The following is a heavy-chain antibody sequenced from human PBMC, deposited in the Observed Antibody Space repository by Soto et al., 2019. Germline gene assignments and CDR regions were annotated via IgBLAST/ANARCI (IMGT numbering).Heavy chain of an antibody. V-gene: IGHV1-3*01. CDR1: GYTFISYA. Sequence: QVHLVQSGAEVKTPGASVKVSCQASGYTFISYAIHWVRQAPGQGLEWMGWINGGNGNTKYSPKFQARVTITRDTSASTAYMELSSLKSEDTAVYYCAKGYPYGNNQFDYWGQGTLVTVSS. D-gene: IGHD5-18*01. CDR2: INGGNGNT. CDR3: AKGYPYGNNQFDY. J-gene: IGHJ4*02.